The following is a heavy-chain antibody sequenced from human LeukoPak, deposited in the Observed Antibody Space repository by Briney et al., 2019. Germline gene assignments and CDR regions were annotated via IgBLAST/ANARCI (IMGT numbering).Heavy chain of an antibody. CDR2: ISYDGSKK. D-gene: IGHD2-15*01. J-gene: IGHJ4*02. Sequence: GGSLRLSCAASGFSFSSYGMHWVRQALGKGLEWVAVISYDGSKKYYADSVEGRFTISRDNSKNTLYLQMSSLRAEDTAVYYCAKDWGQLGYCSGGTCYSANDHWGQGTLVTVSS. CDR1: GFSFSSYG. V-gene: IGHV3-30*18. CDR3: AKDWGQLGYCSGGTCYSANDH.